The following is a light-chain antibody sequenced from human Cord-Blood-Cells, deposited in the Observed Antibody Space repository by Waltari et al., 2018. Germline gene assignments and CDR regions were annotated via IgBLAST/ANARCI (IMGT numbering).Light chain of an antibody. Sequence: DIQMTHSPSSLSASVGDRVTIPCRASQGISNYLAWYQQKPGKVPKLLIYAASTLQSGVPSRFSGSGSGTDFTLTISSLQPEDVATYYCQKYNSAPWTFGQGTKVEIK. V-gene: IGKV1-27*01. CDR2: AAS. J-gene: IGKJ1*01. CDR3: QKYNSAPWT. CDR1: QGISNY.